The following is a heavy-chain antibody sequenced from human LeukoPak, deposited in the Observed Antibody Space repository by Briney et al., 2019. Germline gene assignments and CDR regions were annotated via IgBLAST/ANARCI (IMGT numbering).Heavy chain of an antibody. V-gene: IGHV4-59*08. CDR3: ARLILWSGYYTD. D-gene: IGHD3-3*01. J-gene: IGHJ4*02. Sequence: SSETLSLTCTVSGGSISSYYWSWIRQPPGKGLEWIGYIYYSGSTNYNPSLKSRVTISVDTSKNQFSLKLSSVTAAGTAVYYCARLILWSGYYTDWGQGTLVTVSS. CDR1: GGSISSYY. CDR2: IYYSGST.